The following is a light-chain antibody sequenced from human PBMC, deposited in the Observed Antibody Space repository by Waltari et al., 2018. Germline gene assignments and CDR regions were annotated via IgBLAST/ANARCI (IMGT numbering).Light chain of an antibody. J-gene: IGKJ3*01. CDR1: QNIGTT. Sequence: ETVMMQSPATLSLSPGERATIYCRASQNIGTTLAWYQQRPGQAPRLLIYSTSSRATGIPDRFSGSGSGTEFTLTISSLDPEDVGVYYCQKYNDWPFTFGPGTRLDIK. V-gene: IGKV3D-15*01. CDR3: QKYNDWPFT. CDR2: STS.